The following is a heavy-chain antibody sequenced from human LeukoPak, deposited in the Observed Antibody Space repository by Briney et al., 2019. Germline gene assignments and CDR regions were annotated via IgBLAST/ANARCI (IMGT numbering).Heavy chain of an antibody. CDR3: ASQHVPHDYGELVSMDV. D-gene: IGHD4-17*01. Sequence: GSSVKVSCKASGGTFSSYAISWVRQAPGQGLEWMGGIIPIFGTANYAQKFQGRVTITADESASTAYMELSSLRSEDTAVYCCASQHVPHDYGELVSMDVWGQGTTVTVSS. V-gene: IGHV1-69*01. J-gene: IGHJ6*02. CDR2: IIPIFGTA. CDR1: GGTFSSYA.